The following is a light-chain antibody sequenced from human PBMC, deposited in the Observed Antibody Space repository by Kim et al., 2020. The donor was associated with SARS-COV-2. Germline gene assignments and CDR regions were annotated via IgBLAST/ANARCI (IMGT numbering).Light chain of an antibody. CDR1: KLGDKY. Sequence: SYELTQPPSMSVSPGQTASITCSGDKLGDKYAAWYQQKPGQSPVLVIYQDAKRPSGIPDRFSGSNSGNIVTLTIRETQAMDEADYYCQTWGNRVVQFGGGTQLTVL. CDR3: QTWGNRVVQ. V-gene: IGLV3-1*01. J-gene: IGLJ2*01. CDR2: QDA.